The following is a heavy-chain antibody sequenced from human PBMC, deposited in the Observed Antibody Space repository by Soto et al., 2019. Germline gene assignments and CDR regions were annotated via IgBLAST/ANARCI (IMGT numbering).Heavy chain of an antibody. D-gene: IGHD4-17*01. CDR1: GFTFSSYG. Sequence: SLRLSCAASGFTFSSYGMHWVRQAPGKGLEWVAVTWYDGSNKYYADSVKGRFTISRDNSKNTLYLQMNSLRAEDTAVYYCARDLFTYGDPRWYFDLWGRGTLVTVSS. J-gene: IGHJ2*01. CDR3: ARDLFTYGDPRWYFDL. V-gene: IGHV3-33*01. CDR2: TWYDGSNK.